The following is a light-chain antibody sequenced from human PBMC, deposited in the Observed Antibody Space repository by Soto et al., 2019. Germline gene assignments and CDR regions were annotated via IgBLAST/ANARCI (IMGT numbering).Light chain of an antibody. Sequence: EVVLTQSPGTVSLSPGERVTLSCRASQSVISKYLAWYQQRPGQAPRLLIYAASSRATGIPDSFSGSGSGTDFALSISSLEPEDFAVYYCQQYGSSLTWTLGQGTKVDMK. CDR1: QSVISKY. V-gene: IGKV3-20*01. CDR3: QQYGSSLTWT. J-gene: IGKJ1*01. CDR2: AAS.